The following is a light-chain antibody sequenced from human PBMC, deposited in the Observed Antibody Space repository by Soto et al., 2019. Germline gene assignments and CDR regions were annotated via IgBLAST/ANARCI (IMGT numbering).Light chain of an antibody. V-gene: IGKV3-15*01. CDR2: GAS. CDR3: QQYNNWPRT. Sequence: EIVMTQSPATLSVSPGERATLSCRASQSISITLAWYQQKPGQAPRLLIYGASTRATDIPARFSGSGSGTEFTLTSSGLQSEDFAVYYCQQYNNWPRTFGGGTKVEI. J-gene: IGKJ4*01. CDR1: QSISIT.